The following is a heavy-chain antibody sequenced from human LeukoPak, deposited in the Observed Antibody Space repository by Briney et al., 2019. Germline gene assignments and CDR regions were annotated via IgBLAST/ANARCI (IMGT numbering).Heavy chain of an antibody. Sequence: GGSLRLSCAASGFTFSDYYMSWIRQAPGKGLEWVSYMNIISSYTNYADSVKGPFTISRDNAKNSLYLQMNSLRAEDTAVYYCARILALGYFDYWGQGTLVTVSS. V-gene: IGHV3-11*03. D-gene: IGHD7-27*01. CDR2: MNIISSYT. J-gene: IGHJ4*02. CDR1: GFTFSDYY. CDR3: ARILALGYFDY.